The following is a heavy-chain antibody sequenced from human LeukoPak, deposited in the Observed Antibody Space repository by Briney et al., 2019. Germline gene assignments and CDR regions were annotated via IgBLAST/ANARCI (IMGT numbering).Heavy chain of an antibody. Sequence: SSETLSLTCTVSGGSISSYYWSWIRQPPGKGLEWIGYTYYSGSTNYNPSLKSRVTISVDTSKNQFSLKLSSVTAADTAVYYCARADSSSWYSRDYFDYWGQGTLVTVSS. V-gene: IGHV4-59*01. J-gene: IGHJ4*02. CDR3: ARADSSSWYSRDYFDY. CDR1: GGSISSYY. D-gene: IGHD6-13*01. CDR2: TYYSGST.